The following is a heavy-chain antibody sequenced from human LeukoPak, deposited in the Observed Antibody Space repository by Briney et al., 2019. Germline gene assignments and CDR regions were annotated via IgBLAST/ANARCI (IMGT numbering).Heavy chain of an antibody. Sequence: ASVKVSCKASGGTFSSYAINWVRQATGQGLEWMGWMNPNSGNTGYAQKFQGRVTMTRNTSISTAYMELSSLRSEDTAVYYCAREEYYYGPGSSGMDVWGQGTTVTVSS. D-gene: IGHD3-10*01. CDR3: AREEYYYGPGSSGMDV. CDR2: MNPNSGNT. CDR1: GGTFSSYA. V-gene: IGHV1-8*02. J-gene: IGHJ6*02.